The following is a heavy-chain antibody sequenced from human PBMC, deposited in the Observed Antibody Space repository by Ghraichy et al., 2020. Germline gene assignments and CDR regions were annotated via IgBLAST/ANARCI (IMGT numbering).Heavy chain of an antibody. CDR3: AKDGQRADTAMVISARIEFDY. CDR2: ISGSGGST. Sequence: GGSLRLSCAASGFTFSSYAMSWVRQAPGKGLEWVSAISGSGGSTYYADSVKGRFTISRDNSKNTLYLQMNSLRAEDTAVYYCAKDGQRADTAMVISARIEFDYWGQGTLVTVSS. D-gene: IGHD5-18*01. CDR1: GFTFSSYA. J-gene: IGHJ4*02. V-gene: IGHV3-23*01.